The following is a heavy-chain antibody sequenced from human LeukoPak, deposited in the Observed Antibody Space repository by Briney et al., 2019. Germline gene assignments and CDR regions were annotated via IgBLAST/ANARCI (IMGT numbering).Heavy chain of an antibody. J-gene: IGHJ4*02. CDR3: ARLDYGGNSGGY. CDR1: GGSISSYY. CDR2: IYYSGST. V-gene: IGHV4-59*08. D-gene: IGHD4-23*01. Sequence: PSETLSLTCTVSGGSISSYYWSWIRQPPGKGLEWIGYIYYSGSTNYNPSLKSRVTISVDTSKNQFSLKLSSVTAADTAVYYCARLDYGGNSGGYWGQGTLVTVSS.